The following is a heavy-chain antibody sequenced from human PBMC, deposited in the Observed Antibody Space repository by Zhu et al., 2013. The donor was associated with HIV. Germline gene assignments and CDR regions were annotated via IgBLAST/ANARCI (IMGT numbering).Heavy chain of an antibody. Sequence: VQLQQWGAGLLKPSETLSLTCAVYGGSFSGYYWSWIRQPPGKGLEWIGEINHSGSTNYNPSLKSRVTISVDTSKNQFSLKLSSVTAADTAVYYCARDRTDYYDSSGHAFVIWGQGTKVAVSS. CDR2: INHSGST. CDR3: ARDRTDYYDSSGHAFVI. CDR1: GGSFSGYY. V-gene: IGHV4-34*01. D-gene: IGHD3-22*01. J-gene: IGHJ3*02.